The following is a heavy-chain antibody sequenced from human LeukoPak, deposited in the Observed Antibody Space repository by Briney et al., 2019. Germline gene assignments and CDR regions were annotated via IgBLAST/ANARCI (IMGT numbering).Heavy chain of an antibody. CDR3: AKDRVYEHYYYYGMDV. CDR1: GFTFSSYG. V-gene: IGHV3-30*18. CDR2: ISYDGSSK. Sequence: GGSLRLSCAASGFTFSSYGMHWVRQAPGKGLEWVAVISYDGSSKYYADSVKGRFTISRDNSKNTLYLQMNSLRAEDTAVYYCAKDRVYEHYYYYGMDVWGQGTTVTVSS. D-gene: IGHD3-3*01. J-gene: IGHJ6*02.